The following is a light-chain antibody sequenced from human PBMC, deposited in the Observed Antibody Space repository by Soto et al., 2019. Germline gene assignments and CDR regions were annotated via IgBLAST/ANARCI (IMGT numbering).Light chain of an antibody. J-gene: IGKJ3*01. CDR3: QQLNSYPLT. CDR1: QDISNY. V-gene: IGKV1-9*01. Sequence: DIQLTQSPSFLSASVGDRVTITCRASQDISNYLAWYQQKPGKAPQLLIYAASTLQSGVPSRFSGSGSGTEFTLTISSLQPEDFATYYCQQLNSYPLTFGPGTKVDIK. CDR2: AAS.